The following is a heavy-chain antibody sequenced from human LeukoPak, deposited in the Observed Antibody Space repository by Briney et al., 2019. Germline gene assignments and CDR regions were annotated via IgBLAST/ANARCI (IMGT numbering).Heavy chain of an antibody. J-gene: IGHJ4*02. D-gene: IGHD3-3*01. CDR3: AKDKSRFLEWLSFDY. CDR1: GFTFDDYA. CDR2: ISWNSGSI. Sequence: GRSLRLSCAASGFTFDDYAMHWVRQAPGRGLEWVSGISWNSGSIGYADSVKGRFTISRDSAKNSLYLQMNSLRAEDMALYYCAKDKSRFLEWLSFDYWGQGTLVTVSS. V-gene: IGHV3-9*03.